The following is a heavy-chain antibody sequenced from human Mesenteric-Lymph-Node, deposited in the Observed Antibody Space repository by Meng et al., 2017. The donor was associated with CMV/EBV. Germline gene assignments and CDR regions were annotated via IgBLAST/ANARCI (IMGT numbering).Heavy chain of an antibody. D-gene: IGHD5-24*01. CDR3: VRDSANTISTSPFFYYGMNV. J-gene: IGHJ6*02. CDR2: IRSGSPYI. CDR1: GFTFSDYN. Sequence: GESLKISCEASGFTFSDYNMNWVRQSPGKGLEWASSIRSGSPYIYYADSVKGRFISSTDNAKNSLYLQMNSLRAEDTAVYYCVRDSANTISTSPFFYYGMNVWGQGTTVTVSS. V-gene: IGHV3-21*01.